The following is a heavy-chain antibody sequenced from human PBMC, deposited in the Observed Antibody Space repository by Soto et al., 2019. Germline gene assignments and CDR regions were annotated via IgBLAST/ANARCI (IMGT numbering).Heavy chain of an antibody. V-gene: IGHV3-33*01. Sequence: QVQLVESGGGVVQPGRSLRLSCAASGFTFSSYGMHWVRQAPGKGLERVAVIWYDGSNKYYADSVKGRFTISRDNSKNTLYLQMNSLRAEDTAVYYCARDSGRYYDILSGFDYWGQGTLVTVSS. CDR3: ARDSGRYYDILSGFDY. J-gene: IGHJ4*02. D-gene: IGHD3-9*01. CDR1: GFTFSSYG. CDR2: IWYDGSNK.